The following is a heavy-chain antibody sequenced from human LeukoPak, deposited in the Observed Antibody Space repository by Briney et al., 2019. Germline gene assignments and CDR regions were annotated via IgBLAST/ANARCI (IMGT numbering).Heavy chain of an antibody. CDR3: AKWDYDSSGYYPFDY. V-gene: IGHV3-23*01. D-gene: IGHD3-22*01. CDR1: GFTFSSYD. J-gene: IGHJ4*02. Sequence: GGSLRLSCAASGFTFSSYDMIWVRQPPGKWLEWVALISRRGGTTYYADSVKGRFTISRDNSKNTLYLQMNSLRAEDTAVYYCAKWDYDSSGYYPFDYWGQGTLVTVSS. CDR2: ISRRGGTT.